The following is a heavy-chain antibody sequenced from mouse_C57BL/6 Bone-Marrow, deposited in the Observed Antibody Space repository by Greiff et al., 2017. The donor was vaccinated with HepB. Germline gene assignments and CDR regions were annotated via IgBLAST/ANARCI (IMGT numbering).Heavy chain of an antibody. J-gene: IGHJ4*01. CDR1: GFNIKDDY. D-gene: IGHD2-1*01. Sequence: EVHLVESGAELVRPGASVKLSCTASGFNIKDDYMHWVKQRPEQGLEWIGWIDPENGDTEYASKFQGKATITADTSSNTAYMQLSSLTSEDTAVYYCTKLLWEMDYWGQGTSVTVSS. V-gene: IGHV14-4*01. CDR3: TKLLWEMDY. CDR2: IDPENGDT.